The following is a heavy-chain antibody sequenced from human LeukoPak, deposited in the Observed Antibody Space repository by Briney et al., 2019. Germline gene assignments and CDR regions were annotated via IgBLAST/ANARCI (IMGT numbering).Heavy chain of an antibody. D-gene: IGHD3-10*01. CDR3: TTYVLFGD. CDR1: GFKFSDHY. J-gene: IGHJ4*02. V-gene: IGHV3-72*01. CDR2: SRNKASSYTT. Sequence: PGGSLRLSCAASGFKFSDHYIDWVRQAPGKGLEWVGRSRNKASSYTTEYAASVEGRFTISRDVSESSLYLQMNSLRTEDTAVYYCTTYVLFGDWGQGTLVTVSS.